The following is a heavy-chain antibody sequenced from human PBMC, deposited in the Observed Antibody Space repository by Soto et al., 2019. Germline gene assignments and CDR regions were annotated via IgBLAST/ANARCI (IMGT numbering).Heavy chain of an antibody. D-gene: IGHD4-17*01. CDR3: ARGEGVYAVTPKNGMDV. V-gene: IGHV1-69*01. J-gene: IGHJ6*02. Sequence: QVQLVQSGAEVKEPGDSVRVSCEASGYTFTAYYIHWVRQAPGQGLEWMGWINPKFGTANYAQKFQGRVTITADESTSTAYMELSSLRSEDTVVYYCARGEGVYAVTPKNGMDVWGQGTTVTVSS. CDR1: GYTFTAYY. CDR2: INPKFGTA.